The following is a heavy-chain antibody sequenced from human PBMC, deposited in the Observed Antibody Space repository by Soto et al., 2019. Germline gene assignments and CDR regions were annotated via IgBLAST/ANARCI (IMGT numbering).Heavy chain of an antibody. CDR1: GGTFSSYA. D-gene: IGHD3-10*01. CDR3: ASPVRGNYYGSGALEYDYYYGMDV. Sequence: SVKVSCKASGGTFSSYAISWVRQAPGQGLEWMGWIIPIFGTANYAQKFQGRVTITADESTGTAYMELSSLRSEDTAVYYCASPVRGNYYGSGALEYDYYYGMDVWGQGTTVTVSS. CDR2: IIPIFGTA. J-gene: IGHJ6*02. V-gene: IGHV1-69*13.